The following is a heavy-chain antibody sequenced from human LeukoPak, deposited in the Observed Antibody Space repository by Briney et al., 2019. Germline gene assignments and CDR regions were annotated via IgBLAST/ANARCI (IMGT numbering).Heavy chain of an antibody. CDR1: GFTFSSYW. D-gene: IGHD3-10*01. Sequence: GGSLRLSYAASGFTFSSYWMHWVRQAPGKGLVWVSRTSGDGSSAIYADSVKGRFTISRDNAKNTLYLQMNSLRAEDTAVYYCLPMVRGVNWGQGTLVTVSS. J-gene: IGHJ4*02. CDR2: TSGDGSSA. V-gene: IGHV3-74*01. CDR3: LPMVRGVN.